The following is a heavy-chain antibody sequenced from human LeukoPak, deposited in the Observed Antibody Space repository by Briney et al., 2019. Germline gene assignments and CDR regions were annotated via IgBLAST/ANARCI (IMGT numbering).Heavy chain of an antibody. CDR3: ARGHCSSTSCPGAFDI. CDR1: GGSISSGSYY. D-gene: IGHD2-2*01. J-gene: IGHJ3*02. Sequence: KPSETLSLTCTVSGGSISSGSYYWSWIRQPAGKGLEWIGRIYTSGSTNYNPSLKSRVTISVDTSKNQFSLKLSSVTAADTAVYYCARGHCSSTSCPGAFDIWGQGTMVTVSS. V-gene: IGHV4-61*02. CDR2: IYTSGST.